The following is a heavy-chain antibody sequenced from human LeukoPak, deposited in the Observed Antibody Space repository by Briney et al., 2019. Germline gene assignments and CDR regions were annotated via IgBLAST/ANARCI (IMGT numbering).Heavy chain of an antibody. CDR1: GGSISSYY. CDR2: IYYSGST. D-gene: IGHD6-13*01. V-gene: IGHV4-59*08. Sequence: SETLSLTCTVSGGSISSYYWSWIRQPPGKGLEWIGYIYYSGSTNYNPSLKSRVTISVDTSKNQFSLKLSSVTAADTAVYYCARLYGSSWPYFDYWGQGTLVTVSS. CDR3: ARLYGSSWPYFDY. J-gene: IGHJ4*02.